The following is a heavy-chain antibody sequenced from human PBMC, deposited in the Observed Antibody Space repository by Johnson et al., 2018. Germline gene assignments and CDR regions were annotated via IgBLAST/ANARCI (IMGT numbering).Heavy chain of an antibody. CDR3: ARERGSGSNNRYFHP. D-gene: IGHD1-26*01. CDR2: SNWNGGST. J-gene: IGHJ1*01. Sequence: EVQLVESGGGVVRPGGSLRLSCAASGFTFDDYGMSWVRQAPGKGLEWVSASNWNGGSTGYADSVKGRFTISRDNAKNSLYLQMNSLRAEDTALYHCARERGSGSNNRYFHPWGQGTLVTVPS. V-gene: IGHV3-20*01. CDR1: GFTFDDYG.